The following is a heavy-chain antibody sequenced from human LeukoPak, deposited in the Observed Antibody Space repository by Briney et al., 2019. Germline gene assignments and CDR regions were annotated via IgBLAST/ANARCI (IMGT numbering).Heavy chain of an antibody. J-gene: IGHJ4*02. CDR2: IYYRGGT. D-gene: IGHD1/OR15-1a*01. CDR1: GDSINGYL. CDR3: ARYLTTGTYGNGFDY. V-gene: IGHV4-59*12. Sequence: TSETLSLTCTVSGDSINGYLWSWIRQPPRKGLEWIGYIYYRGGTNYNPSLKSRVTISVVTSKNQFSLKLSSVSAADTAVYYCARYLTTGTYGNGFDYWGQGTLVTVSS.